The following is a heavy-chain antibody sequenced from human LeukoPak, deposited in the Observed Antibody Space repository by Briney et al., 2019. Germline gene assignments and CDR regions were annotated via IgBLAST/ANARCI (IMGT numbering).Heavy chain of an antibody. CDR2: ITRDGSST. CDR1: GFTFNSSW. D-gene: IGHD3-16*01. J-gene: IGHJ6*04. Sequence: GGSLRLSCAASGFTFNSSWMHWVRQAPGKGLVWVSRITRDGSSTTYADSVKGRFTTSRDNAKNTLYLQMDSLRDDDTAVYYCARDPGYESWSPFWGGMDVWGNGTTVIVSS. V-gene: IGHV3-74*01. CDR3: ARDPGYESWSPFWGGMDV.